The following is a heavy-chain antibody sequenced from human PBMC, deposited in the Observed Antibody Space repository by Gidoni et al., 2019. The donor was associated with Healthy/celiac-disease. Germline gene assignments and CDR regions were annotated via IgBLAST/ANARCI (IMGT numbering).Heavy chain of an antibody. J-gene: IGHJ4*02. Sequence: EVQLVQSGAEVKKPGESLKISCTGSGYSFTSYWIGWVRQMPGKGLEWMGIISPADADTRYSPAFQGQFTISADKSSSTAYLQWSGLKASDTAMYYCASGGGGYYGSSGYSYFDYWGQGTLVTVSS. V-gene: IGHV5-51*01. CDR3: ASGGGGYYGSSGYSYFDY. CDR1: GYSFTSYW. CDR2: ISPADADT. D-gene: IGHD3-22*01.